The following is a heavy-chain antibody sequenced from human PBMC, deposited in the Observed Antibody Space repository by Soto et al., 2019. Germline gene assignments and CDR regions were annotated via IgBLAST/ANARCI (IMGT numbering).Heavy chain of an antibody. CDR1: GYTFTSYD. Sequence: ASVKVSCKASGYTFTSYDINWVRQATGQGLEWMGWMNPNSGNTGYAQKFQGRVTMTRNTSISTAYMELSSLSSEDTAVYYCARREPILAIKKTNYYYYYMDVWGKGITVTVS. J-gene: IGHJ6*03. CDR2: MNPNSGNT. D-gene: IGHD3-9*01. V-gene: IGHV1-8*01. CDR3: ARREPILAIKKTNYYYYYMDV.